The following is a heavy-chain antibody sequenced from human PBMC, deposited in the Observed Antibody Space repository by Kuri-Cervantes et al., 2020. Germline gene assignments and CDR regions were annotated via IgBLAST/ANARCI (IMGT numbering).Heavy chain of an antibody. CDR2: INWNGGST. CDR1: GFTFDDYG. D-gene: IGHD5/OR15-5a*01. Sequence: GESLKISCAASGFTFDDYGMSWVRQAPGKGLEWVSGINWNGGSTGYADSVKGRFIISRDNAKNSLYLQMNSLRAEDTALYHCARDGLSAFDIWGQGTMVTVSS. V-gene: IGHV3-20*01. CDR3: ARDGLSAFDI. J-gene: IGHJ3*02.